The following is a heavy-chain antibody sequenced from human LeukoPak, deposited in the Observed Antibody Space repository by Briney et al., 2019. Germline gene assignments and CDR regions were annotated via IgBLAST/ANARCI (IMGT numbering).Heavy chain of an antibody. CDR2: ISYDGSNK. D-gene: IGHD2/OR15-2a*01. J-gene: IGHJ4*02. V-gene: IGHV3-30*03. CDR1: GFTFSSYG. CDR3: AREGPRGNSQFDY. Sequence: PGRSLRLSCAASGFTFSSYGMQWVRQAPGKGLEWVAVISYDGSNKYYTDSVKGRLTISRDNSKDTLFLQMNSLRAEDTAVYYCAREGPRGNSQFDYWGQGTLVTVSS.